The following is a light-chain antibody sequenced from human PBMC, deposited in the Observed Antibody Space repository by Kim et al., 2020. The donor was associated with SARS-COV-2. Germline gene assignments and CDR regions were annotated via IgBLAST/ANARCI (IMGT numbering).Light chain of an antibody. CDR2: DAS. J-gene: IGKJ5*01. V-gene: IGKV3-11*01. CDR1: HSVSSY. Sequence: PGERSTLSCLASHSVSSYLAWYHQKPGQAPRLLIYDASNRATVIPARFSGSGSGTDFTLTISSLEPEDFAVYYCQQRSNWPPITFGQGTRLEIK. CDR3: QQRSNWPPIT.